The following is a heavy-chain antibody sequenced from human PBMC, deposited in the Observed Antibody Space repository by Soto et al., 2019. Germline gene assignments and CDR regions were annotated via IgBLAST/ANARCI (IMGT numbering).Heavy chain of an antibody. D-gene: IGHD1-1*01. V-gene: IGHV4-39*07. J-gene: IGHJ4*02. CDR3: ARASNWNYFDY. CDR2: IYFTGST. CDR1: GASITSGGYW. Sequence: SETLSLTCAVSGASITSGGYWWAWVRQPPGKGLEWIGSIYFTGSTHYNPSLQSRVTISVDTSKNQFSLKLSSVTAADTAVYYCARASNWNYFDYWGQGTLVTVSS.